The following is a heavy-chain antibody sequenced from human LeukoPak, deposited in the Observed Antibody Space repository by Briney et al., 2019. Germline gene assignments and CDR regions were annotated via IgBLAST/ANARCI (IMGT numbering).Heavy chain of an antibody. CDR3: ARDRYGDYAIDY. V-gene: IGHV3-21*01. D-gene: IGHD4-17*01. CDR1: GFTFSSYT. J-gene: IGHJ4*02. Sequence: GGSLRLSRAASGFTFSSYTMNWVRQAPGKGLEWVSSISSSSYIYNADSVKGRFTISRDNAKNSLYLQMNSLSVEDTAVYYCARDRYGDYAIDYWGQGTLVIVSS. CDR2: ISSSSYI.